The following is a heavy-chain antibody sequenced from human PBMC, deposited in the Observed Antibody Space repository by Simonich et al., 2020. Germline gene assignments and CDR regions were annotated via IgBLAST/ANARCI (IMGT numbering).Heavy chain of an antibody. CDR1: GYTFTGYY. CDR3: ARARLYSSSHAFDI. CDR2: INPTRGST. Sequence: QVQLVQSGAEVKKPGASVKVSCKASGYTFTGYYMHWVRQAPGQGLECRGWINPTRGSTNYAQKFQGRVTMPRATSISTAYMELSRLRSDDTAVYYCARARLYSSSHAFDIWGQGTMVTVSS. V-gene: IGHV1-2*02. D-gene: IGHD6-6*01. J-gene: IGHJ3*02.